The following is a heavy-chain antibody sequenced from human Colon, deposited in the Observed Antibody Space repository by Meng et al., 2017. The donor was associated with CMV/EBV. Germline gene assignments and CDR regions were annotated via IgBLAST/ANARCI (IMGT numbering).Heavy chain of an antibody. J-gene: IGHJ3*02. CDR2: IKYDGTSA. CDR3: AKDYSRHSNSPDNAFEI. Sequence: GESLKISCVASGFTLSGSWMHWVRQAPGKGLVWVSRIKYDGTSAYYADSVKGRFTITRDNSKNMLYLQMNSLRVEDMAIYYCAKDYSRHSNSPDNAFEIWGQGTLVTVSS. CDR1: GFTLSGSW. V-gene: IGHV3-74*01. D-gene: IGHD6-6*01.